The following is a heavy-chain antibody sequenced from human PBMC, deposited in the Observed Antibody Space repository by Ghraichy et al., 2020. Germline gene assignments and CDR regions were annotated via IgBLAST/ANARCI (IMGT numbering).Heavy chain of an antibody. D-gene: IGHD1-14*01. V-gene: IGHV3-33*01. CDR1: GFTFSSYG. CDR3: ASEDRDRNFEY. J-gene: IGHJ4*02. Sequence: SLNISCAASGFTFSSYGMHWVRQAPGKGLEWVAVIWYDGNTKYYADSVKGRFTISRDNSKSTLYLEMNSLRAEDTAVYYCASEDRDRNFEYWGQGTLVTVSS. CDR2: IWYDGNTK.